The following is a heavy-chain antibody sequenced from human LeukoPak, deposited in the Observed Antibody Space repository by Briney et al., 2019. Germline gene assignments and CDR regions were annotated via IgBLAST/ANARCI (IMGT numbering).Heavy chain of an antibody. J-gene: IGHJ5*02. CDR2: MNPNSGNT. Sequence: ASVKVSCKASGYTFTSFDMNWVRQATGQGLEWMGWMNPNSGNTGYAQKFQGRVTMTRNTSISTAYMELSSLRSEDTAVYYCARVPSGGDKFDPWGQGTLVTVSS. D-gene: IGHD6-25*01. CDR3: ARVPSGGDKFDP. CDR1: GYTFTSFD. V-gene: IGHV1-8*01.